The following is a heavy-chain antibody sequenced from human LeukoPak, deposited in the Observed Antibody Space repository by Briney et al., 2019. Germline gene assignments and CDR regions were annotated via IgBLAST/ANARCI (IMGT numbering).Heavy chain of an antibody. CDR2: MNPNSGNT. CDR3: ARVVVVAATTYYYYMDV. D-gene: IGHD2-15*01. CDR1: GYTFTSYD. V-gene: IGHV1-8*01. Sequence: GGSVKVSCKASGYTFTSYDINWVRQATGQGLEWMGWMNPNSGNTGYAQKFQGRVTMTRNTSISTAYMELSSLRSEDTAVYYCARVVVVAATTYYYYMDVWGKGTTVTISS. J-gene: IGHJ6*03.